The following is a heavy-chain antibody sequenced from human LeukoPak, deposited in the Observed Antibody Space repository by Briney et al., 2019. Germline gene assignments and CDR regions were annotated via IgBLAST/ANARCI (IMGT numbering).Heavy chain of an antibody. D-gene: IGHD3-10*01. CDR1: GFTFSSYW. V-gene: IGHV3-7*01. Sequence: GGSLRLPCAASGFTFSSYWMSWVRQAPGKGLEWVANIKQDGSEKYYVDSVKGRFTISRDNAKNSLYLQMNSLRAEDTAVYYCARARVLYGPDAFDIWGQGTMVTVSS. J-gene: IGHJ3*02. CDR3: ARARVLYGPDAFDI. CDR2: IKQDGSEK.